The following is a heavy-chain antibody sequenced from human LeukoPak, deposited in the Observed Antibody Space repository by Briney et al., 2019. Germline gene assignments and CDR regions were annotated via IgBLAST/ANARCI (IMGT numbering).Heavy chain of an antibody. Sequence: ASVKVSCKASGYTFSGYYVHWVRQAPGQGLEWMGIINPSGGSTAYAQSFQGRVTMTRDTSTSTVYMELSSLRPEDTAMYYCARGPNRSTAYSSRPLDYWGQGTLVTVSS. CDR1: GYTFSGYY. CDR3: ARGPNRSTAYSSRPLDY. D-gene: IGHD3-22*01. V-gene: IGHV1-46*01. J-gene: IGHJ4*02. CDR2: INPSGGST.